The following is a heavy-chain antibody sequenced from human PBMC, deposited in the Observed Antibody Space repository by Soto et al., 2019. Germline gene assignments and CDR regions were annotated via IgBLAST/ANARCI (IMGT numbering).Heavy chain of an antibody. V-gene: IGHV3-48*02. Sequence: LILSCTACGFTFSSYSMNWVRQAPGKGLEWVSYISSSSTIYYADSVKGRFTISRDNAKNSLYLQMNSLRDEDTAVYYCARERVPAAKRGYYYGMDAWGQGTTVT. J-gene: IGHJ6*02. D-gene: IGHD2-2*01. CDR1: GFTFSSYS. CDR3: ARERVPAAKRGYYYGMDA. CDR2: ISSSSTI.